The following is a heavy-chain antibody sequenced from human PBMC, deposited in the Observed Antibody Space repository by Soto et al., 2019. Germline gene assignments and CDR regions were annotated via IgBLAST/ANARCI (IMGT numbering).Heavy chain of an antibody. D-gene: IGHD3-22*01. V-gene: IGHV4-30-4*01. CDR3: ARAAYYYDSSPPGWFDP. CDR1: GGSISSGDYY. CDR2: IYYSGST. J-gene: IGHJ5*02. Sequence: SETLSLTCTVSGGSISSGDYYWSWIRQPPGKGLEWIGYIYYSGSTYYNPSLKSRVTISVDTSKNQFSLKLSSVTAADTAVYYCARAAYYYDSSPPGWFDPWGQGTLVTVSS.